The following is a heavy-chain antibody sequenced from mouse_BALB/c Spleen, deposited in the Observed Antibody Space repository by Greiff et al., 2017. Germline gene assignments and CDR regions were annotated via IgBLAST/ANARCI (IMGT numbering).Heavy chain of an antibody. D-gene: IGHD1-1*01. CDR1: GYTFSSYW. CDR3: ARSGYYGSRRYFDV. V-gene: IGHV1-9*01. Sequence: QVQLQQSGAELMKPGASVKISCKATGYTFSSYWIEWVKQRPGHGLEWIGEILPGSGSTNYNEKFKGKATFTADTSSNTAYMQLSSLTSEDSAVYYCARSGYYGSRRYFDVWGAGTTVTVSS. CDR2: ILPGSGST. J-gene: IGHJ1*01.